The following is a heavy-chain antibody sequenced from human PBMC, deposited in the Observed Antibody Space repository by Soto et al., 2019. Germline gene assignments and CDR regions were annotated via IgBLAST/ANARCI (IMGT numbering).Heavy chain of an antibody. Sequence: PSETLSLTCAVSGGSISSGGYSWSWIRQPPGKGLEWIGYINHSGSTYYNPSLKSRVTISVDTSKNQFSLKLSSVTAADTAVYYCARGAPAATGVWFDPWGQGTLVTVSS. V-gene: IGHV4-30-2*01. D-gene: IGHD6-13*01. J-gene: IGHJ5*02. CDR2: INHSGST. CDR1: GGSISSGGYS. CDR3: ARGAPAATGVWFDP.